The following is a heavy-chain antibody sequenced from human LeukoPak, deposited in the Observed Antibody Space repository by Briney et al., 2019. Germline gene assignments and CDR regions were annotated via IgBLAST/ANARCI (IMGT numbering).Heavy chain of an antibody. CDR1: GFPFSSYS. J-gene: IGHJ4*02. CDR2: ISSTSSAM. V-gene: IGHV3-48*01. CDR3: AREPSIEPRL. Sequence: GGSLRLSCAASGFPFSSYSMNWVRQAPGKGLEWLSYISSTSSAMYYADSVKGRFTISRDNDKNSLYLQINSLRAEDTAVYYCAREPSIEPRLWGQGTLVTVSS. D-gene: IGHD6-6*01.